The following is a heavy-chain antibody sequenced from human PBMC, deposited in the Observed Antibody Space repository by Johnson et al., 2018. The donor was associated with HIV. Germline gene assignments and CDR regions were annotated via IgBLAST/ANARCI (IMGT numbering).Heavy chain of an antibody. Sequence: VQLVESGGDVVQPGGSLRLSCAASGFTFSSYWMSWVRQAPGKGLEWVANIKQDGSEKYYVDSVKGRFTISRDNAKNSLYLQMNSLRAEDTAVYYCARQQLSRNVAFDIWGQGTMVTVSS. J-gene: IGHJ3*02. D-gene: IGHD6-13*01. CDR1: GFTFSSYW. CDR2: IKQDGSEK. V-gene: IGHV3-7*05. CDR3: ARQQLSRNVAFDI.